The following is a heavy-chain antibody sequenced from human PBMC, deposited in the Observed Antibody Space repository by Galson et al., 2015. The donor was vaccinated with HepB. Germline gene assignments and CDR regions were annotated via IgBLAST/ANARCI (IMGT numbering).Heavy chain of an antibody. D-gene: IGHD1-26*01. CDR1: GYTLTELS. V-gene: IGHV1-24*01. J-gene: IGHJ4*02. CDR2: FDPEDGET. CDR3: RIRVGATRLEDY. Sequence: SVKVSCKVSGYTLTELSMHWVRQAPGKGLEWMGGFDPEDGETIYAQKFQGRVTMTEDTSTDTAYMELSSLRSEDTAVYYCRIRVGATRLEDYRGQGTLVTVSS.